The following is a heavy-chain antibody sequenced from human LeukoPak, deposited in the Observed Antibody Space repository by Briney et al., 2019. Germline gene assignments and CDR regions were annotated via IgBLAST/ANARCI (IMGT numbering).Heavy chain of an antibody. CDR1: GGSFSGYY. CDR2: INHSGST. J-gene: IGHJ4*02. D-gene: IGHD5/OR15-5a*01. V-gene: IGHV4-34*01. Sequence: SETLSLTCAVYGGSFSGYYWSWIRQPPGKGLEWMGEINHSGSTNYNPSLKSRVTISVDTSKNQFSLKLSSVTAADTAVYYCARLVWGALNKFDYWGQGTLVTVSS. CDR3: ARLVWGALNKFDY.